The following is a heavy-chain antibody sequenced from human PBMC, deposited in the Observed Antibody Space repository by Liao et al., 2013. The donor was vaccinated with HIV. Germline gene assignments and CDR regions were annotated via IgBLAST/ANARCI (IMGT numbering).Heavy chain of an antibody. D-gene: IGHD4-17*01. CDR2: VYYSGST. Sequence: QLQLQESGPGLVKPSQTLSLTCSVSGASINSADYYWSWVRQTPGKGLEWIGYVYYSGSTYFNPSLRSRVNILLDTSKKHFSLKLSSLTAADTAIYFCATEGRGPTVTGGAFDIWGQGTMVTVSS. J-gene: IGHJ3*02. V-gene: IGHV4-30-4*08. CDR1: GASINSADYY. CDR3: ATEGRGPTVTGGAFDI.